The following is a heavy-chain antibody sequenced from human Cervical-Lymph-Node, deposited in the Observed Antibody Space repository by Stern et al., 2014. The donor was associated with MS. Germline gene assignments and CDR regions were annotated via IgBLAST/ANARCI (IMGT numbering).Heavy chain of an antibody. CDR1: GGSFSNYH. CDR2: INDSGSN. Sequence: QVQLQQWGAGLLNPSETLSLTCAVYGGSFSNYHWSWIRQPPGQGLEWIGEINDSGSNNYDPSLKSRVTISTGPSKNQFYLKLSSVTAADTAVYYCARGGSNWYIDYWGQGTLVIVSP. V-gene: IGHV4-34*01. D-gene: IGHD6-13*01. J-gene: IGHJ4*02. CDR3: ARGGSNWYIDY.